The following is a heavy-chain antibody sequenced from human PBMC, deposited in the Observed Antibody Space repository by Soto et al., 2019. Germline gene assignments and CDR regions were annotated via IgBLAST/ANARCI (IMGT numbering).Heavy chain of an antibody. Sequence: QVQLVESGGGVVQPGRSLRLSCAASGFTFSSYAMHWVRQAPGKGLEWVAVISYDGSNKYYADSVKGRFTISRDNSKNTLYLQMNSLRAEDTAVYYWANLVMAVWGQGTLVTVSS. CDR3: ANLVMAV. V-gene: IGHV3-30-3*01. D-gene: IGHD6-19*01. CDR1: GFTFSSYA. J-gene: IGHJ4*02. CDR2: ISYDGSNK.